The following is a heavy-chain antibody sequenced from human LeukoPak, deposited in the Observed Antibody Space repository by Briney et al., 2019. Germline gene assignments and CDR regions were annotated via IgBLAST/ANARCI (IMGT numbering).Heavy chain of an antibody. Sequence: GGSLRLSCAASGFTFSSYAMSWVRQAPGKGLEWVSLISGSGGSTYYADSVKGRFTISRDNSKNTLYLQMNSLRAEDTAVYYCAKNLHNWNYVGFDYWGQGTLVTVSS. V-gene: IGHV3-23*01. CDR2: ISGSGGST. D-gene: IGHD1-7*01. CDR1: GFTFSSYA. CDR3: AKNLHNWNYVGFDY. J-gene: IGHJ4*02.